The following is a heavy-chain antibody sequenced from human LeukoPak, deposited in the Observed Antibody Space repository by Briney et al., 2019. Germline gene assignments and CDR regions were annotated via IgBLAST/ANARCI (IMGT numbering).Heavy chain of an antibody. CDR1: GYTFSGYY. J-gene: IGHJ5*02. V-gene: IGHV1-2*02. Sequence: ASVKVSCKASGYTFSGYYIHWVRQAPGQGLEWMGWINPNSGGTKFAQIFQGRVTMTSDTSINTVHMELSRLRSDDTAVYYCARGRASHSYNWFDPWGQGTLVTVSS. CDR3: ARGRASHSYNWFDP. CDR2: INPNSGGT. D-gene: IGHD6-6*01.